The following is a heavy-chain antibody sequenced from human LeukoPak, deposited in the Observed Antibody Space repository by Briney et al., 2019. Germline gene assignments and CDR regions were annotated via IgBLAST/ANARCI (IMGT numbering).Heavy chain of an antibody. J-gene: IGHJ3*02. D-gene: IGHD3-22*01. CDR3: ACLTTADAFDI. V-gene: IGHV4-59*01. Sequence: SETLSLTCTVSGGSIGSYYWSWIRQPPGKGLEWIGYIYDSGSTNYNPSLKSRVTISVDTSKNQFSLKLSSVTAADTTVYYCACLTTADAFDIWGQGTMVTVSS. CDR1: GGSIGSYY. CDR2: IYDSGST.